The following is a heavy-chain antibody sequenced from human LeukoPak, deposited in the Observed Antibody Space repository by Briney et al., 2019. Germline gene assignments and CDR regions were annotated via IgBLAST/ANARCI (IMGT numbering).Heavy chain of an antibody. J-gene: IGHJ5*02. Sequence: PGGSLRLSCAASGLTFSTYSMNWVRQAPGKGLEWVSSISSNSAYIHYADSVKGRFTISRDDAKNSLYLQMNSLRADDTAVYYCAAGGSSSYNWFDPWGQGTLVTVSS. V-gene: IGHV3-21*01. CDR3: AAGGSSSYNWFDP. D-gene: IGHD6-13*01. CDR1: GLTFSTYS. CDR2: ISSNSAYI.